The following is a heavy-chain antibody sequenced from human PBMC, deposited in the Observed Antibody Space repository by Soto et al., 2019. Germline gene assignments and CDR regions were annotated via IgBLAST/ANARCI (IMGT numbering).Heavy chain of an antibody. D-gene: IGHD1-26*01. CDR1: GYTFTGYY. CDR3: ARDLARGGGSAGFDY. V-gene: IGHV1-2*02. Sequence: ASVEGPCKASGYTFTGYYMHWVRQAPGQGLEWMGWINPNSGGTRYPQKFQGRVTMTRDTSISTVYMALTRLRSDDTAVYYCARDLARGGGSAGFDYWG. J-gene: IGHJ4*01. CDR2: INPNSGGT.